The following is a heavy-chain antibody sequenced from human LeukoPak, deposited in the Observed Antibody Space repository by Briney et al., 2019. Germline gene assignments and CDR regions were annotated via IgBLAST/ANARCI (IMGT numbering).Heavy chain of an antibody. D-gene: IGHD3-16*02. Sequence: GRSLRLSCAASGLTFSSYGMHWVRQAPGKGLEWVAVIWYDGSNKYYADSVKGRFTISRDNSKNTLYLQMNSLRAEDTAVYYCARGDGITFGGVIAIDWGQRTLVTVSS. CDR1: GLTFSSYG. CDR2: IWYDGSNK. V-gene: IGHV3-33*01. CDR3: ARGDGITFGGVIAID. J-gene: IGHJ4*02.